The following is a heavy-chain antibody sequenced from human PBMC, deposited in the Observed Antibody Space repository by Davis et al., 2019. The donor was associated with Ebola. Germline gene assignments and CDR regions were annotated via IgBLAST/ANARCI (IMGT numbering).Heavy chain of an antibody. V-gene: IGHV3-21*01. Sequence: GESLKISCAASGFTFSSYSMNWVRQAPGKGLEWVSSISSSSSYIYYADSVKGRFTISRDNAKNSLYLQMNSPRAEDTAVYYCAIGFSRYYYYGMDVWGQGTTVTVSS. J-gene: IGHJ6*02. CDR3: AIGFSRYYYYGMDV. CDR1: GFTFSSYS. CDR2: ISSSSSYI. D-gene: IGHD5-12*01.